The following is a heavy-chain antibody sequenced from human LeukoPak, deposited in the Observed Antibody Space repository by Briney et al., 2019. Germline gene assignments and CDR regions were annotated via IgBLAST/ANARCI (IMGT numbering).Heavy chain of an antibody. D-gene: IGHD3-3*01. J-gene: IGHJ5*02. CDR1: GGSISNYY. V-gene: IGHV4-59*12. Sequence: SETLSLTCTVSGGSISNYYWSWIRQPPGKGLEWIGYIYYSGSTNYNPSLKSRVTISVDTSKNQFSLKLSSVTAADTAVYYCAREFTIFGVVTPGWFDPWGQGTLVTVSS. CDR3: AREFTIFGVVTPGWFDP. CDR2: IYYSGST.